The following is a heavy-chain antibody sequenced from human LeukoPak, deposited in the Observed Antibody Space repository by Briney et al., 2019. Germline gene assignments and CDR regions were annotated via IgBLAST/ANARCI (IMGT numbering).Heavy chain of an antibody. CDR2: ISGSGGST. J-gene: IGHJ3*02. V-gene: IGHV3-23*01. D-gene: IGHD3-9*01. Sequence: GGSLRLSCAASGFTFSSYAMSWVRQAPGKGLEWVSAISGSGGSTYYADSVQGRFTISRDNSKNTLYLQMNSLRAEDTAVYYCAKRSRYFDWLLSLHDAFDIWGQGTMVTVSS. CDR3: AKRSRYFDWLLSLHDAFDI. CDR1: GFTFSSYA.